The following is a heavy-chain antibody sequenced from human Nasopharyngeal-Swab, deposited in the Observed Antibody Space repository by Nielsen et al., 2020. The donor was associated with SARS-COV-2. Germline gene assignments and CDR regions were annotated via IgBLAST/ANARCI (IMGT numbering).Heavy chain of an antibody. V-gene: IGHV4-59*13. CDR3: TSSVYYYYGMDV. J-gene: IGHJ6*02. CDR2: IYYSGST. Sequence: SETLSLTCTVSGGSISSYYWSWIRQPPGKGLEWIGYIYYSGSTNYNPSLTSRVTISVDTSKNQFSLKLSSVTAADTAVYYCTSSVYYYYGMDVWGQGTTVTVSS. CDR1: GGSISSYY. D-gene: IGHD5/OR15-5a*01.